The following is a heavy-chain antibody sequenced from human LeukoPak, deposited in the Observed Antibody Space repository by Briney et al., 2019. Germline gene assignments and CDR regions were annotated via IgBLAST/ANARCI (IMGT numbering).Heavy chain of an antibody. V-gene: IGHV1-46*01. Sequence: ASXXVSCKASGYTFTSYYMHWVRQAPGQGLEWMGIINPSGGSTSYAQKFQGRVTMTRDTSTSTVYMELSSLRSEDTAVYYCATLAYCGGDCFPEWYFDLWGRGTLVTVSS. CDR1: GYTFTSYY. D-gene: IGHD2-21*02. CDR2: INPSGGST. CDR3: ATLAYCGGDCFPEWYFDL. J-gene: IGHJ2*01.